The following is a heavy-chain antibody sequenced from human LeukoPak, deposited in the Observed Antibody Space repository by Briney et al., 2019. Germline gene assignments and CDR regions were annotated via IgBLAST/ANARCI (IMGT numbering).Heavy chain of an antibody. V-gene: IGHV3-53*01. CDR2: IYTGGNT. J-gene: IGHJ3*02. CDR1: GFTVSTHY. CDR3: ARGGWYYYGSGSPDAFDI. D-gene: IGHD3-10*01. Sequence: PGGSLRLSCAASGFTVSTHYMSWVRQAPGKGLEWVSVIYTGGNTHYADSVKGRFTVSGDNSENTLSLQMNSLRAEDTAVYYCARGGWYYYGSGSPDAFDIWGQGTMVTVS.